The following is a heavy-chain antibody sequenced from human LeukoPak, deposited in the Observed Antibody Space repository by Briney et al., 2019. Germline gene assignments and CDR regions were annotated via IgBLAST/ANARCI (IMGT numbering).Heavy chain of an antibody. J-gene: IGHJ2*01. Sequence: SETLSLTCTVSGGSISSSSYYWGWIRQPPGKGLEWIGSIYYSGSTYYNPSLKSRVTISVDTSKNQFSLKLSSVTAADTALYYCMRHEEMSTIYGFFDLWGRGTLVTVSS. D-gene: IGHD5-24*01. CDR1: GGSISSSSYY. V-gene: IGHV4-39*01. CDR3: MRHEEMSTIYGFFDL. CDR2: IYYSGST.